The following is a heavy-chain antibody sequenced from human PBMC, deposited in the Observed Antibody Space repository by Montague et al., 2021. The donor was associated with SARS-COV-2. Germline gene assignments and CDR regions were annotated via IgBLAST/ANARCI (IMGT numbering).Heavy chain of an antibody. V-gene: IGHV4-61*01. D-gene: IGHD3-9*01. CDR3: ASLRGSAEILTAFQGVSYFYGMDV. Sequence: ETLSLTCTVSGGSVSSGSFYWSWIRQPPGKGLELIGYIYYTGSSNYNPSLKSRVTISVDTSKNQFSLKLSSVTAADTAVYYCASLRGSAEILTAFQGVSYFYGMDVWGQGTTVTVSS. CDR2: IYYTGSS. J-gene: IGHJ6*02. CDR1: GGSVSSGSFY.